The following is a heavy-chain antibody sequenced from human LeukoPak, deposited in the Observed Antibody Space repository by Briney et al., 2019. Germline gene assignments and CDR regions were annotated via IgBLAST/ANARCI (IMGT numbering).Heavy chain of an antibody. CDR1: GYTFTGYY. D-gene: IGHD5-12*01. CDR2: INPNSGGT. V-gene: IGHV1-2*02. CDR3: ARVGGYSGYDWYYYYMDV. Sequence: ASVKVSCKASGYTFTGYYMHWVRQAPGQGLEWMGWINPNSGGTNYAQKLQGRVTMTTDTSTSTAYMELRSLRSDDTAVYYCARVGGYSGYDWYYYYMDVWGKGTTVTVSS. J-gene: IGHJ6*03.